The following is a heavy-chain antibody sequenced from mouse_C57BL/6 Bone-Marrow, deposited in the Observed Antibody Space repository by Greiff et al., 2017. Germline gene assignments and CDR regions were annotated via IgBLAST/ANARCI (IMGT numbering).Heavy chain of an antibody. Sequence: QVQLQQPGAELVMPGASVKLSCKASGYTFTSYWMHWVKQRPGQGLEWIGEIDPSDSYTNYNQKFKGKSTLTVDKSSSTAYMQLSSLTSDDSAVYYCATSYYCGYFDYWGQGTTLTVSS. J-gene: IGHJ2*01. CDR1: GYTFTSYW. CDR2: IDPSDSYT. V-gene: IGHV1-69*01. CDR3: ATSYYCGYFDY. D-gene: IGHD1-1*01.